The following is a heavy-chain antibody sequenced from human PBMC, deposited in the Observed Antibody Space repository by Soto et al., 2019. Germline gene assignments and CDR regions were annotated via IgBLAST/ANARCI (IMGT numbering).Heavy chain of an antibody. V-gene: IGHV3-7*03. CDR1: GSSFRSYW. D-gene: IGHD4-4*01. J-gene: IGHJ5*02. Sequence: PAGSLSLSCAASGSSFRSYWMSRVCQAPGKGPEWVANIKEDGGEQHYVDSVKGRFTISRDNTENSLFLQMNNLRAEDSAIYSCAITTSTVSYWFDPWGPGTQVTVSS. CDR3: AITTSTVSYWFDP. CDR2: IKEDGGEQ.